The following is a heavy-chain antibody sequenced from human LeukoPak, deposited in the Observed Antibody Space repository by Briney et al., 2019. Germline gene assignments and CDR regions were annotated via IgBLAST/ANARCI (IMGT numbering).Heavy chain of an antibody. Sequence: ASVKVSCKASGGTFSSYAISWVRQAPGQGLEWMGGIIPIFGTANYAQKFQGRVTITTDESTSTAYMELSSLRSEDTAVSYCARVEEMATTIFDYWGQGTLVTVSS. CDR3: ARVEEMATTIFDY. J-gene: IGHJ4*02. D-gene: IGHD5-24*01. V-gene: IGHV1-69*05. CDR2: IIPIFGTA. CDR1: GGTFSSYA.